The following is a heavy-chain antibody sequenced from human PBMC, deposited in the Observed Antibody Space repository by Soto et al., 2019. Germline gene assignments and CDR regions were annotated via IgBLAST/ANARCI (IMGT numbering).Heavy chain of an antibody. CDR1: GDSVSSNSAA. Sequence: SQTLSLTCAISGDSVSSNSAAWNWIRQFPSRGLEWLGRTYYRSKWYNDYAVSVKSRITINPDTSKNQFSLQLNSVTPEDTAVYYCGRGGETRAPFDYWGQGTLVTVSS. CDR2: TYYRSKWYN. V-gene: IGHV6-1*01. D-gene: IGHD2-2*01. J-gene: IGHJ4*02. CDR3: GRGGETRAPFDY.